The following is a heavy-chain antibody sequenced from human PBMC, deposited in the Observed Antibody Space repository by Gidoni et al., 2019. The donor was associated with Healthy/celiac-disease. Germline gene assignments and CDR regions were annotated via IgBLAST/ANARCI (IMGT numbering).Heavy chain of an antibody. D-gene: IGHD6-19*01. CDR1: GFTFSSYA. CDR2: ISGSGGST. J-gene: IGHJ4*02. Sequence: EVQLLESGGGLLQPGGSLRLSCAASGFTFSSYAMSWVRQAPGKGLEWVSAISGSGGSTYYADSVKGRFTISRDNSKNTLYLQMNSLRAEDTAVYYCVLAVAGTRPYYFDYWGQGTLVTVSS. V-gene: IGHV3-23*01. CDR3: VLAVAGTRPYYFDY.